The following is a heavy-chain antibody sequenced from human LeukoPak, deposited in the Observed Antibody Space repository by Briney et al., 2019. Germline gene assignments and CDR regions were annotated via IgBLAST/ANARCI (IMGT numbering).Heavy chain of an antibody. CDR3: ARLPGITIFGVVPFDP. CDR2: INPNSGGT. CDR1: GYTFTGYY. J-gene: IGHJ5*02. V-gene: IGHV1-2*02. Sequence: ASVNVSCKASGYTFTGYYMHWVRQAPGQGLEWMGWINPNSGGTNYAQKFQGRVTMTRDTSISTTYMELSRLRSDDTAVYYCARLPGITIFGVVPFDPWGQGTLVTVSS. D-gene: IGHD3-3*01.